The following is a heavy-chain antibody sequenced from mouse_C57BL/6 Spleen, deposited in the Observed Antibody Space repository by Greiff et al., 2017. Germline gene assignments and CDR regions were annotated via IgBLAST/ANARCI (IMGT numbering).Heavy chain of an antibody. CDR3: ARQYDYDGYAMDY. CDR2: IWSDGST. Sequence: VKLMESGPGLVAPSQSLSITCTVSGFSLPSYGVHWVRQPPGKGLEWLVVIWSDGSTTYNSALKSRLSISKDNSKSQVFLKMNSLQTDDTAMYYCARQYDYDGYAMDYWGQGTSVTVSS. D-gene: IGHD2-4*01. CDR1: GFSLPSYG. V-gene: IGHV2-6-1*01. J-gene: IGHJ4*01.